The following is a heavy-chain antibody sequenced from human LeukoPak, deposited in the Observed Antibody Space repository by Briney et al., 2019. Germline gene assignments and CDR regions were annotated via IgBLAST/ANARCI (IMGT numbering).Heavy chain of an antibody. D-gene: IGHD3-3*01. J-gene: IGHJ4*02. CDR1: GDSVSSNSAA. CDR2: TYYRSKWYN. V-gene: IGHV6-1*01. CDR3: ATGRPFLRFLECYFDY. Sequence: SQTLSLTCAISGDSVSSNSAAWNWIRQSPSRGLEWLGRTYYRSKWYNDYAVSVKSRITINPDTSKNQFSLQLNSVTPEDTAVYYCATGRPFLRFLECYFDYWGQGTLVTVSS.